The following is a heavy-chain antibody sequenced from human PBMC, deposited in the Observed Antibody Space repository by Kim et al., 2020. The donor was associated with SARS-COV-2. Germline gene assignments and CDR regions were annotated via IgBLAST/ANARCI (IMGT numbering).Heavy chain of an antibody. J-gene: IGHJ3*02. Sequence: SLKSRVTISGDTSKSQFSLKLSSVTAADTAVYYCAREVRGHGDYLDAFDIWGQGTMVTVSS. CDR3: AREVRGHGDYLDAFDI. V-gene: IGHV4-31*02. D-gene: IGHD4-17*01.